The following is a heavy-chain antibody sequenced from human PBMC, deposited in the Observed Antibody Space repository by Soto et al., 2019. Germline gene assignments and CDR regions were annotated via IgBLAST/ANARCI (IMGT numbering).Heavy chain of an antibody. CDR3: ASARIAADTVVSWYYYGMDV. CDR2: IYYSGST. V-gene: IGHV4-59*01. D-gene: IGHD6-13*01. CDR1: GRTISSYY. J-gene: IGHJ6*02. Sequence: SESLSLTCTVSGRTISSYYLSWIRQPPVKGLEWIGYIYYSGSTNYNPSLKSRVTISVDTSKNQFSLKLSSVTAADTAVYYCASARIAADTVVSWYYYGMDVWGQGTTVTV.